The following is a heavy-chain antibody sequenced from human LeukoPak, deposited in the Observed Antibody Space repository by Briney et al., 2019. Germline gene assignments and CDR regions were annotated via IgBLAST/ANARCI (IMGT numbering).Heavy chain of an antibody. V-gene: IGHV1-2*02. Sequence: GASVRVSCKASGYTFTGYYMHWVRQAPGQGLEWMGWINPNSGGTNYAQKFQGRVTMTRDTSISTAYMELSRLRSDDTAVYYCARDSYYYDSSGYYLWGQGTLVTVSS. CDR1: GYTFTGYY. CDR2: INPNSGGT. J-gene: IGHJ5*02. CDR3: ARDSYYYDSSGYYL. D-gene: IGHD3-22*01.